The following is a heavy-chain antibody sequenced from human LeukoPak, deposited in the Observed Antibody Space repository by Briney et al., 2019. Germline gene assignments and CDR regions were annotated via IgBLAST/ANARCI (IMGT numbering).Heavy chain of an antibody. J-gene: IGHJ4*02. Sequence: GGSLRLSCAASGFTFSSYGMHRVRQAPGKGLEWVAVISYDGSNKYYADSVKGRFTISRDNSKNTLYLQMNSLRAEDTAVYYCAREGFYRASYHFDYWGQGTLVTVSS. CDR3: AREGFYRASYHFDY. CDR2: ISYDGSNK. CDR1: GFTFSSYG. V-gene: IGHV3-30*03. D-gene: IGHD4-11*01.